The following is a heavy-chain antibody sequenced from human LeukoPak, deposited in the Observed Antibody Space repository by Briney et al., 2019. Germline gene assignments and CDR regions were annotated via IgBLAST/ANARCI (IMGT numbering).Heavy chain of an antibody. CDR2: IWYDGSNK. J-gene: IGHJ4*02. D-gene: IGHD6-13*01. CDR3: ARDAVYSSSWQYY. V-gene: IGHV3-33*01. CDR1: GFTFSSYG. Sequence: PGRSLRLSCAASGFTFSSYGMHWVRQAPGKGLEWVAVIWYDGSNKYYADSVKGRFTISRDNSKNTLYLQMNSLRAEDTAVYYCARDAVYSSSWQYYWGRGTLVTVSS.